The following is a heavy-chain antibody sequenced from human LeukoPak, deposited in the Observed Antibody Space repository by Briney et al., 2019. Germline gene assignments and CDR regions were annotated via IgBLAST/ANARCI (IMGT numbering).Heavy chain of an antibody. D-gene: IGHD4-17*01. CDR1: GGSISSYY. V-gene: IGHV4-59*01. J-gene: IGHJ4*02. Sequence: SETLSLTCTVSGGSISSYYWSWIRQPPGKGLEWIGYIYYSGSTNYNPSLKSRVTISVDTSKNQFSLKLSSVTAADTAVYYCVRALYGDYYFDYWGQGTLVTVSS. CDR3: VRALYGDYYFDY. CDR2: IYYSGST.